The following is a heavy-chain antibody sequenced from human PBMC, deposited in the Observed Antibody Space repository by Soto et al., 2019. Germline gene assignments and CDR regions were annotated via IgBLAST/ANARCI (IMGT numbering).Heavy chain of an antibody. J-gene: IGHJ4*02. CDR2: IYYTGST. CDR3: ARIEMASIK. CDR1: CASIMSGGYY. V-gene: IGHV4-31*03. Sequence: SETLSLTCSFSCASIMSGGYYWSWLRQSPGKGLEWIGHIYYTGSTFYSPSLKSRLTISLDTSKNQFSLDLRSVTAADAAMYYCARIEMASIKWGRGTLVTVSS.